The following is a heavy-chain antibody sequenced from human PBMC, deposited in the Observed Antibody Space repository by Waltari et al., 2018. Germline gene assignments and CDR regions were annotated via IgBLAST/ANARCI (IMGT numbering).Heavy chain of an antibody. CDR1: GITFSNYG. J-gene: IGHJ4*02. CDR3: ARDIRSTYFDY. V-gene: IGHV3-33*01. D-gene: IGHD1-20*01. Sequence: QVQLVESGGGVVQPGRSLKLACAASGITFSNYGMHWIRQAPGKGLEWVAVIFYDGSNTYYADSVKGRFTISRDNSKNTLYLQMNSLRAEDTAVYYCARDIRSTYFDYWGQGTLVTVSS. CDR2: IFYDGSNT.